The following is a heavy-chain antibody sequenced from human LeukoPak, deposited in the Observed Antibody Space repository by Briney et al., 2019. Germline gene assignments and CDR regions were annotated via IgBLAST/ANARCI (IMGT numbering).Heavy chain of an antibody. J-gene: IGHJ4*02. CDR2: ISYDGSNK. Sequence: PGGSLRLSCAASGFTFSSYGMHWVRQAPGKGLEWVAVISYDGSNKYYADSVKGRFTISRDNSKNTLYLQMNSLRAEDTAVYYCAKDAQTVVVPAADFDYWGQGTLGTVSS. CDR1: GFTFSSYG. CDR3: AKDAQTVVVPAADFDY. V-gene: IGHV3-30*18. D-gene: IGHD2-2*01.